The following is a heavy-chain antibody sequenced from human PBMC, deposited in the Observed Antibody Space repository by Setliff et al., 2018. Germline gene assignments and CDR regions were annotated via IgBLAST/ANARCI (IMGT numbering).Heavy chain of an antibody. CDR3: AGVMGGSYGFSWFDP. V-gene: IGHV4-30-4*08. CDR2: IYYSGST. CDR1: GGSISSGDYY. Sequence: SETLSLTCTVSGGSISSGDYYWSWIRQPPGKGLEWIGYIYYSGSTYYNPSLKSRVTISVDTSKNQFSLKLSSVTAADTAVYYCAGVMGGSYGFSWFDPWGQGTLVTVSS. D-gene: IGHD1-26*01. J-gene: IGHJ5*02.